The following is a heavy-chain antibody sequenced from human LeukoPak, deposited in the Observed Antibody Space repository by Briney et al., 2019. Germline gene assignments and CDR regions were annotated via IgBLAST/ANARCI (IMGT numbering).Heavy chain of an antibody. CDR3: ARDRIRNSPSNWFDP. J-gene: IGHJ5*02. V-gene: IGHV1-18*01. Sequence: GSVKVSCKASGYTFTSYGISWVRQAPGQGLEWMGWISAYNGNTNYAQKLQGRVTMTTDTSTSTAYMELRSLRSDDTAVYYCARDRIRNSPSNWFDPWGQGTLVTVSS. CDR1: GYTFTSYG. CDR2: ISAYNGNT. D-gene: IGHD4-23*01.